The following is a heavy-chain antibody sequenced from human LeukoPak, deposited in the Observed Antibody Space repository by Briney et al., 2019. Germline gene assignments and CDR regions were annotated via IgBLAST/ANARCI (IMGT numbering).Heavy chain of an antibody. CDR1: GFTFSDYY. D-gene: IGHD5-24*01. V-gene: IGHV3-11*01. J-gene: IGHJ4*02. CDR3: ARCKRWLPLDY. CDR2: ISSSGSTI. Sequence: GGSLRLSCAASGFTFSDYYMNWFRQAPGKGLEWVSYISSSGSTICYSDSVKGRFTVSRDNAQNSLFLQMNSLRAEDTAVYYCARCKRWLPLDYWGQGTLVTVSS.